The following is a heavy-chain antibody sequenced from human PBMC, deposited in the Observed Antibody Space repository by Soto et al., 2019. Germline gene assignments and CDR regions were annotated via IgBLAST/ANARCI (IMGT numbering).Heavy chain of an antibody. V-gene: IGHV1-69*12. CDR2: IIPIFGTA. CDR3: ARDSSRDGYNLGYFDY. CDR1: GGTFSSYA. J-gene: IGHJ4*02. Sequence: QVQLVQSGAEVKKPGSSVKVSCKASGGTFSSYAISWVRQAPGQGLEWMGGIIPIFGTANYAQKFQGRVTITADESTSTAYRELSSLRSEDTAVYYCARDSSRDGYNLGYFDYWGQGTLVTVSS. D-gene: IGHD5-12*01.